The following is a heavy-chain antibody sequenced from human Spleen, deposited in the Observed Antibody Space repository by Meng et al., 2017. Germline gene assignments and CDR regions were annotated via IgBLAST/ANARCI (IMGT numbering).Heavy chain of an antibody. CDR3: AREAGPVATTYDC. V-gene: IGHV4-39*07. Sequence: SETLSLTCTVSGGSLSSGSDYWGWIRQPPGKGLEWIGSFYHSGSTYFNPSLKSRVTISVDTSKNQFSLKLRSVTAADTAVYYCAREAGPVATTYDCWGQGTLVTVSS. D-gene: IGHD5-12*01. CDR1: GGSLSSGSDY. J-gene: IGHJ4*02. CDR2: FYHSGST.